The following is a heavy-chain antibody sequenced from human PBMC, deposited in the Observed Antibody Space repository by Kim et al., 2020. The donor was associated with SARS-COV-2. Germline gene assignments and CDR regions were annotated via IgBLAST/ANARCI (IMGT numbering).Heavy chain of an antibody. Sequence: ASVKVSCKASGYTFTSYAMHWVRQAPGQRLEWMGWINAGNGNTKYSQKFQGRVTITRDTSASTAYMELSSLRSEDTAVYYCARTLGRYSGYDMKRYYFDYWGQGTLVTVSS. CDR2: INAGNGNT. CDR3: ARTLGRYSGYDMKRYYFDY. J-gene: IGHJ4*02. D-gene: IGHD5-12*01. V-gene: IGHV1-3*01. CDR1: GYTFTSYA.